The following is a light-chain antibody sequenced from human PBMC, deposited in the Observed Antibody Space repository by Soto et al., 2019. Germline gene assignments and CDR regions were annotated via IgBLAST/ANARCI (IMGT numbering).Light chain of an antibody. V-gene: IGLV1-40*01. J-gene: IGLJ1*01. CDR3: QSHDSSLSGFYV. Sequence: QSVLTQPPSVSGAPGQRVTISCTGCSSNIGAGCEVHWYQHLPGKAPKLLIYGNTNRPSGVPDRFSGSRSGTSASLAITGLQAEDEADYYCQSHDSSLSGFYVFGTGTKVTVL. CDR2: GNT. CDR1: SSNIGAGCE.